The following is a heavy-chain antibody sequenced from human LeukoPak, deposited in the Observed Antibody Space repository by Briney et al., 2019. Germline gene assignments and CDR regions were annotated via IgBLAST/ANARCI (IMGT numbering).Heavy chain of an antibody. CDR3: ARQNSNWFDP. J-gene: IGHJ5*02. V-gene: IGHV1-2*06. Sequence: ASVKVSCKASGYTFTGNYMHWVRQAPGQGLERMGRINPNSGGTNYAQKFQGRVTMTRDTSISTIYMELSRLRSDDTAVYYCARQNSNWFDPWGQGTLVTVSS. D-gene: IGHD2/OR15-2a*01. CDR1: GYTFTGNY. CDR2: INPNSGGT.